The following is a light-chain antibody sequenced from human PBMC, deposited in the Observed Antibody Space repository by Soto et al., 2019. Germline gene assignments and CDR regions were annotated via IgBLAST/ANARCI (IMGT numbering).Light chain of an antibody. V-gene: IGKV1-5*01. J-gene: IGKJ1*01. CDR1: QSISAW. Sequence: DIQMTQFPSTLSASVGDRVTITCRASQSISAWLAWYQQKPGKAPKLLIYDASTLESGVPSRFSGSGSGTESTLNISSLQPDDFAIYYCQQYNSYSPRTFGQRTKVEIK. CDR3: QQYNSYSPRT. CDR2: DAS.